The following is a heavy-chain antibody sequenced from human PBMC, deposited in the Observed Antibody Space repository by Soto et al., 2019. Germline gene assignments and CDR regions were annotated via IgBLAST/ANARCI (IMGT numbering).Heavy chain of an antibody. V-gene: IGHV4-31*03. Sequence: QVQLQESGPGLVKPSQTLSLTCTVSGGSISSGGYCWSWIRQHPGKGLEWIGYIYYSGSTYYNPSLKSRLTISVDTSKNQFSLKLSSVTAADTAVYYCAVLPLTTRGMDVWGQGTTVTVSS. CDR3: AVLPLTTRGMDV. CDR2: IYYSGST. CDR1: GGSISSGGYC. D-gene: IGHD3-3*01. J-gene: IGHJ6*02.